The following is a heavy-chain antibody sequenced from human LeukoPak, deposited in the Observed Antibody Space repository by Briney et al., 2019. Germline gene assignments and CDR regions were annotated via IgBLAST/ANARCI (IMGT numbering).Heavy chain of an antibody. J-gene: IGHJ2*01. V-gene: IGHV3-23*01. Sequence: GGSLRLSCEASGFTFSTHAMNRIRQTPGKGLEWLSVISGDVQTTTYASSVKGRFTISRDNSKNTLYLEMNSLRVEDTAIYYCAKDGYYSSANHFARLHFDLWGRGTRVTVSS. CDR3: AKDGYYSSANHFARLHFDL. CDR1: GFTFSTHA. D-gene: IGHD3-3*01. CDR2: ISGDVQTT.